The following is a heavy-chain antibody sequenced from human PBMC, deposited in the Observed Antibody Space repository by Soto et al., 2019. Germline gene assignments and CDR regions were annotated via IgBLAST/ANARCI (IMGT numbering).Heavy chain of an antibody. CDR1: GGSISSSSYY. V-gene: IGHV4-39*01. J-gene: IGHJ5*02. D-gene: IGHD3-16*02. Sequence: QLQLQESGPGLVKPSETLSLTCTVSGGSISSSSYYWGWIRQPPGKGLEWIGSIYYSGSTYYNPSLKSRVTISVDTSKNQFSLKLSSVTAADTAVYYCARAVMITFGGVIAFDPWGQGTLVTVSS. CDR2: IYYSGST. CDR3: ARAVMITFGGVIAFDP.